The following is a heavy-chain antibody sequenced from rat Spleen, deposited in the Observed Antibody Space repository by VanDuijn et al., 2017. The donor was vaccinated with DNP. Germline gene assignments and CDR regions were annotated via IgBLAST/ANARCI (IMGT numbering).Heavy chain of an antibody. CDR2: KTRSGGST. V-gene: IGHV5-58*01. D-gene: IGHD1-2*01. Sequence: VSCVASGFTFSNYWMAWIRQVPGKGLEWVASKTRSGGSTFYPDSVKGRFTVSRDNAKNTVHLQMNSLRSEDTATYYCASWAPIAPISTSNYWGQGVMVTVSS. CDR1: GFTFSNYW. CDR3: ASWAPIAPISTSNY. J-gene: IGHJ2*01.